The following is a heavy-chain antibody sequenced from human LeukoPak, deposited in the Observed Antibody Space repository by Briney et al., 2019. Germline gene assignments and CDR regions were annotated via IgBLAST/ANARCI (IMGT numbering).Heavy chain of an antibody. CDR2: VYYNGNT. CDR3: ARQPGYSYLTTYSYYYMDV. J-gene: IGHJ6*03. Sequence: PSETLSLTCTVSGVSTSSSSYYWGWIRQPPGKGLEWIGTVYYNGNTYYNPSLKSRLTISIETSINQFSLKLSSVTAADTAVYYCARQPGYSYLTTYSYYYMDVWGKGTTVTVSS. V-gene: IGHV4-39*01. D-gene: IGHD5-18*01. CDR1: GVSTSSSSYY.